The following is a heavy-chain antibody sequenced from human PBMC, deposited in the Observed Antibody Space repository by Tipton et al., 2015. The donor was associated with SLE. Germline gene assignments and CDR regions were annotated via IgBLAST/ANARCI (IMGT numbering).Heavy chain of an antibody. Sequence: TLSLTCTVSGGSISTYSWSWIRQPPGKGLEWIAYIYHSDNTNYNPSLKSRVTTSVDTSKNQFSLKLTSVTAADTAVYYCARLHDNNGRFDPWGQGTLVTVSS. D-gene: IGHD1/OR15-1a*01. CDR3: ARLHDNNGRFDP. J-gene: IGHJ5*02. CDR1: GGSISTYS. CDR2: IYHSDNT. V-gene: IGHV4-59*01.